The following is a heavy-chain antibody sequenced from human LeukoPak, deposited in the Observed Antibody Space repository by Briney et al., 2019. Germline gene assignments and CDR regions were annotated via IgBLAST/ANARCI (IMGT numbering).Heavy chain of an antibody. V-gene: IGHV4-4*09. Sequence: SETLSLTCTVSGGSISSYYWSWIRQPPGKGLEWIGYIYTSGSTNYNPSLKSRVTISVDTSKNQFSLKLSSVTAAGTAVYYCARQGGSSSWYQLHWFDPWGQGTLVTVSS. CDR2: IYTSGST. J-gene: IGHJ5*02. CDR3: ARQGGSSSWYQLHWFDP. CDR1: GGSISSYY. D-gene: IGHD6-13*01.